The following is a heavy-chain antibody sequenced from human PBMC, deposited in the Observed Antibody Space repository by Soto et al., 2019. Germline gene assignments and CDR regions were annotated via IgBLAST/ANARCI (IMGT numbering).Heavy chain of an antibody. CDR1: GFTFSNFC. CDR2: IKQGGSET. V-gene: IGHV3-7*01. Sequence: EVQLVESGGGLVQPGGSLRLSCAASGFTFSNFCMDWVRQAPGKGLEWVANIKQGGSETYYVDSVKGRFTISRDNAKNSLYLHMNSLRAADTAVYYCARGVRCSGGNCLAWEHFDYWGQGSLVTVSS. J-gene: IGHJ4*02. D-gene: IGHD2-15*01. CDR3: ARGVRCSGGNCLAWEHFDY.